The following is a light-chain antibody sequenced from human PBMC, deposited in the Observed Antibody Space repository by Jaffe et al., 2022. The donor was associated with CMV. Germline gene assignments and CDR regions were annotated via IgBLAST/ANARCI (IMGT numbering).Light chain of an antibody. CDR2: GAS. V-gene: IGKV3-15*01. Sequence: EIVMTQSPSTLSVSPGERATLSCRASQSVRSNLAWYQQTPGQAPRLLIHGASTRATGIPARFSGSGSGTEFTLTISSLQSEDFAVYYCQQYDNWPRTFGQGTKVEVK. CDR1: QSVRSN. CDR3: QQYDNWPRT. J-gene: IGKJ1*01.